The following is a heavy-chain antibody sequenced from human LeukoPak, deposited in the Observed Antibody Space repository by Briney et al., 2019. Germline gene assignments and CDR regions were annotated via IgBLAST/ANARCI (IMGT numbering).Heavy chain of an antibody. J-gene: IGHJ4*02. CDR2: ISPNSGGT. CDR1: GYTFTDYY. D-gene: IGHD3-3*01. Sequence: ASVKVSCKASGYTFTDYYVHWVRQAPGQGLEWMGRISPNSGGTNYAQKFRGRLTVTRDTSISTAYTELSSLRSEDTAVYYCARGITIFGVVNYWGQGTLVAVSS. CDR3: ARGITIFGVVNY. V-gene: IGHV1-2*06.